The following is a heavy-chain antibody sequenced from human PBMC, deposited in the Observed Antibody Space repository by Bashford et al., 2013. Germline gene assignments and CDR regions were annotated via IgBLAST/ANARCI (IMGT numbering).Heavy chain of an antibody. V-gene: IGHV1-24*01. Sequence: ASVKVSCKVSGYTLTELSMHWVRQAPGKGLEWMGGFDPEDGETIYAQKFQGRVTMTEDTSTDTAYMELSSLRSEDTAVYYCATVTLWLVRALHRHAFDIWGQGTMVTVSS. D-gene: IGHD6-19*01. CDR3: ATVTLWLVRALHRHAFDI. J-gene: IGHJ3*02. CDR2: FDPEDGET. CDR1: GYTLTELS.